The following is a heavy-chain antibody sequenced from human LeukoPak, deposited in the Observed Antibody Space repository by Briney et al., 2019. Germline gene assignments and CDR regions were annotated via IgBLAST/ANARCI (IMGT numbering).Heavy chain of an antibody. CDR1: GDTFTGYY. CDR3: ARDGNYDIRTNADY. Sequence: ASVKVSCKASGDTFTGYYIHWVRQAPGQGLEWMGWINANRGGTSYAQKFQGRVIMTRDTSISTAYMELSRLRSDDTAVYYCARDGNYDIRTNADYWGQGTLVTVSS. V-gene: IGHV1-2*02. CDR2: INANRGGT. D-gene: IGHD3-9*01. J-gene: IGHJ4*02.